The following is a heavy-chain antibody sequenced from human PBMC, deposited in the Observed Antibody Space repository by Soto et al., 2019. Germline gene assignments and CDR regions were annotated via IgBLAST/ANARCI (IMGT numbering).Heavy chain of an antibody. J-gene: IGHJ4*02. CDR2: IYYGGST. D-gene: IGHD3-10*01. CDR3: ASRGCNYGFYYFDY. V-gene: IGHV4-39*01. CDR1: GGSISSSSYY. Sequence: SETLSLTCTVSGGSISSSSYYWGWIRQPPGKGLEWIGGIYYGGSTYYNPSLKSRVSISVDTSKNQFSLKLRSVTAADTAVYYCASRGCNYGFYYFDYWGQGTLVTVSS.